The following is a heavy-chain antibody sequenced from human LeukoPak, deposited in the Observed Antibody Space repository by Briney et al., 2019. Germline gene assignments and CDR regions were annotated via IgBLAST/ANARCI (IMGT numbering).Heavy chain of an antibody. J-gene: IGHJ4*02. CDR3: ARGPKTTLLPAAMSF. CDR1: GYTFTSYG. Sequence: ASVKVSCKASGYTFTSYGISWVRQAPGQGLEWMGWISAYNGNTNYAQKLQGRVTMTTDTSTSTAYMELRSLRSDDTAVYYCARGPKTTLLPAAMSFWGQGTLVTVSS. V-gene: IGHV1-18*01. D-gene: IGHD2-2*01. CDR2: ISAYNGNT.